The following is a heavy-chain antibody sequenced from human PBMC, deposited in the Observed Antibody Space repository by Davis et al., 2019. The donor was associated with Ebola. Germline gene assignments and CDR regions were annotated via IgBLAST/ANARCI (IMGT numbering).Heavy chain of an antibody. V-gene: IGHV1-69*04. J-gene: IGHJ4*02. Sequence: SVKVSCKASGYTFTNYGITWVRQAPGQGLEWMGRIIPLVEAINYAQKFQGRVTITADMSTSTASMELTSLTFEDTAVYFCARDPDYDGSGYNLFDFWGQGTLVTVSS. D-gene: IGHD3-22*01. CDR1: GYTFTNYG. CDR3: ARDPDYDGSGYNLFDF. CDR2: IIPLVEAI.